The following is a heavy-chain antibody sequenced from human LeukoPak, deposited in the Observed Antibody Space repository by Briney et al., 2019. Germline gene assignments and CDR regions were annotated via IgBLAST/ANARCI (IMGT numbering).Heavy chain of an antibody. J-gene: IGHJ6*04. CDR1: GFTFSSYS. D-gene: IGHD5-12*01. Sequence: GGSLRLSCAASGFTFSSYSMNWVRQAPGKGLEWVSYISSSSSTIYYADSVKGRFTISRDNAKNSPYLQMNSLRAEDTAVYYCARDSRTYDSSRDVWGKGTTVTVSS. CDR2: ISSSSSTI. CDR3: ARDSRTYDSSRDV. V-gene: IGHV3-48*04.